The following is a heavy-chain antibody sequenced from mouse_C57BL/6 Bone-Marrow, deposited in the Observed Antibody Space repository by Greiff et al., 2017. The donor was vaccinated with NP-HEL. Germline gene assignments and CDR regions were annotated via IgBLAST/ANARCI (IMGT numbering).Heavy chain of an antibody. CDR3: ARPLLLNDAMDY. D-gene: IGHD1-1*01. V-gene: IGHV5-12*01. CDR2: ISNGGGST. J-gene: IGHJ4*01. Sequence: EVKLEESGGGLVQPGGSLKLSCAASGFTFSDYYMYWVRQTPEKRLEWVAYISNGGGSTYYPDTVKGRFTISRDNAKNTLYLQMSRLKSEDTAMYYCARPLLLNDAMDYWGQGTSVTVSS. CDR1: GFTFSDYY.